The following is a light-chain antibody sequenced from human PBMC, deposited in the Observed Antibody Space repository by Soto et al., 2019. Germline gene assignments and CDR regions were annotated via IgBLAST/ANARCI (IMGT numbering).Light chain of an antibody. J-gene: IGKJ1*01. CDR1: QSVSSN. Sequence: EIVMTQSPGTLSVSPGERATLSCRASQSVSSNLAWYQQKPGQAPRLLIYGASTRATGIPARFSGSGSGTEFTLTISSLQPEDFAVYYCQQYNNWPPWTFGQGTKVEIK. V-gene: IGKV3-15*01. CDR2: GAS. CDR3: QQYNNWPPWT.